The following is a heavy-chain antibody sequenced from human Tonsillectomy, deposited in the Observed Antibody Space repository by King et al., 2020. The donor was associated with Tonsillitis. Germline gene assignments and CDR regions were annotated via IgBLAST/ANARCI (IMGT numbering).Heavy chain of an antibody. V-gene: IGHV4-59*01. Sequence: QLQESGPGLVKPSETLSLNCTVSGDSISSYYWSWIRQPPGKGLEWIGYICYTGSTNYNPSLKSRVTISVDTSKNQFSLKLSSVTAADTAVYYCARFGLGYCSGGNCYSDLDYWGQGTLVTVSS. D-gene: IGHD2-15*01. CDR2: ICYTGST. CDR1: GDSISSYY. J-gene: IGHJ4*02. CDR3: ARFGLGYCSGGNCYSDLDY.